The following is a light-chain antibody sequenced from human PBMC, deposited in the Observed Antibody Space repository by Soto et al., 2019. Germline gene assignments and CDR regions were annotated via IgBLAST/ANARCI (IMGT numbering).Light chain of an antibody. Sequence: QSALTQPPSAVGSPGQSVTISCTGASSDIGSYNYVSWYQHHPGKAPKLMIYEVSKRPSGVPDRFSGSKSGNTASLTVSGLQAEDEADYYCSSYGGSNNYVVFGGGTKLTVL. V-gene: IGLV2-8*01. CDR1: SSDIGSYNY. CDR2: EVS. J-gene: IGLJ2*01. CDR3: SSYGGSNNYVV.